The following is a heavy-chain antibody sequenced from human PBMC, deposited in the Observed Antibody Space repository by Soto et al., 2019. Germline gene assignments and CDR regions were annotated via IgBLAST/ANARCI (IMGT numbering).Heavy chain of an antibody. J-gene: IGHJ4*02. D-gene: IGHD5-12*01. V-gene: IGHV4-59*01. CDR2: IYYSGST. CDR3: ARGPDVDIVATISGLNFDY. Sequence: PSETLSLTCTVSGGSISSYYWSWIRQPPGKGLEWIGYIYYSGSTNYNPSLKSRVTISVDTSKNQFSLKLSSVTAADTAVYYCARGPDVDIVATISGLNFDYWGQGTLVTV. CDR1: GGSISSYY.